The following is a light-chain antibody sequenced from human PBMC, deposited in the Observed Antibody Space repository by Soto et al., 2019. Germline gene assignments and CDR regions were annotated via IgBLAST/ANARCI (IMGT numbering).Light chain of an antibody. Sequence: EIVLTQSPGTLSLSPGERATLSCRASQSVSSTKLAWYQQKPRQAPRLLLYAASSRAAGIPDRFSGSGAGTDFPITISRLETEEFAVYYCQQYGSSPLLNFGGGTKLEIK. CDR2: AAS. CDR3: QQYGSSPLLN. V-gene: IGKV3-20*01. CDR1: QSVSSTK. J-gene: IGKJ4*01.